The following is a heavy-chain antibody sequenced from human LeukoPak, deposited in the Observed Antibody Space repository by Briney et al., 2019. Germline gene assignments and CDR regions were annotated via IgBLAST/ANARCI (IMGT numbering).Heavy chain of an antibody. J-gene: IGHJ4*02. D-gene: IGHD3-22*01. CDR1: GLTLSSYW. V-gene: IGHV3-7*01. CDR3: AYHPRGYGDR. CDR2: IKQDGSEK. Sequence: PGGSLRLSCAASGLTLSSYWMSWVRQAPGKGPEGVANIKQDGSEKYYVDSVKGRFTISRDNAKNSLYLQMNSLRAEDTAVYYCAYHPRGYGDRWGQGTLVTVST.